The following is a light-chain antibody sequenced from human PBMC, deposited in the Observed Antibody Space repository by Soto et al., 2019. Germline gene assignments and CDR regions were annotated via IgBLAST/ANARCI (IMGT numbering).Light chain of an antibody. Sequence: DIQMTQSPSTLSASVGDRVTFTCRASQTIGTSLAWYQQKPGIAPKLLIYQASSLDSGVPSRFSGSGSGTEFTLTISSLQPDDFATYYFQQYNTYRTCGQGTKVEIK. V-gene: IGKV1-5*03. CDR3: QQYNTYRT. J-gene: IGKJ1*01. CDR2: QAS. CDR1: QTIGTS.